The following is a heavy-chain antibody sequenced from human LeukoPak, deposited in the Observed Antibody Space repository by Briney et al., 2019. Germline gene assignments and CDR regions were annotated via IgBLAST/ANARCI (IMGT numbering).Heavy chain of an antibody. D-gene: IGHD6-25*01. Sequence: GGSLRLSCAASGFTFSSYEMNWVRQAPGKGLEWVAFIRYDGSNKYYADSVKGRFTISRDNSKNTLYLQMNSLRAEDTAVYYCAKDSGYGDYRDYWGQGTLVTVSS. J-gene: IGHJ4*02. CDR1: GFTFSSYE. V-gene: IGHV3-30*02. CDR3: AKDSGYGDYRDY. CDR2: IRYDGSNK.